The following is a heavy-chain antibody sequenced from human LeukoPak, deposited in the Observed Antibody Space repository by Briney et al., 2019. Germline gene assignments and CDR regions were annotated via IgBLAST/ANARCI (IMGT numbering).Heavy chain of an antibody. CDR3: AKGRGGSYPLFAFDY. J-gene: IGHJ4*02. D-gene: IGHD1-26*01. CDR1: GFTFSSYS. Sequence: GGSLGLSCAASGFTFSSYSMNWVRQAPGKGLEWVSAISGSGGSTYYADSVKGRFTISRDNSKNTLYLQMNSLRAEDTAVYYCAKGRGGSYPLFAFDYWGQGTLVTVSS. CDR2: ISGSGGST. V-gene: IGHV3-23*01.